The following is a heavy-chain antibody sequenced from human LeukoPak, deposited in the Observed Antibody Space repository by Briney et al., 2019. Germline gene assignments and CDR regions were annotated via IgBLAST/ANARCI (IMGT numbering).Heavy chain of an antibody. CDR2: IYHSGST. J-gene: IGHJ4*02. D-gene: IGHD1-1*01. CDR1: GYSISSGYY. V-gene: IGHV4-38-2*01. Sequence: SETLSLTCAVSGYSISSGYYWGWIRQPPGKGLEWIGSIYHSGSTYYNPSLKSRVTISVDTSKNQFSLKLSSVTAADTAVYHCARGTTFFDYWGQGTLVTVSS. CDR3: ARGTTFFDY.